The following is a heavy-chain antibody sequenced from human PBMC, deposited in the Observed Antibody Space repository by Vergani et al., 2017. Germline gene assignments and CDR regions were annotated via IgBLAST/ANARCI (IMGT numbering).Heavy chain of an antibody. Sequence: QVQLVESGGGVVQPGRSLRLSCAASGFTFSSYGMHWVRQAPGKGLEWVAVISYDGSNKYYADSVKGRFTISRDNSKNTLYLQMNSLRAEDTAVYYCATLGVAAASFDYWGQGTLVTVSS. CDR3: ATLGVAAASFDY. CDR1: GFTFSSYG. V-gene: IGHV3-30*03. J-gene: IGHJ4*02. D-gene: IGHD3-16*01. CDR2: ISYDGSNK.